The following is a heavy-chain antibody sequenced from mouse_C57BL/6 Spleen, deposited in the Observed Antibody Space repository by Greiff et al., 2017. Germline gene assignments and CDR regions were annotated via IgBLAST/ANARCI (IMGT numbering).Heavy chain of an antibody. CDR2: IYPRSGNT. CDR3: AVTTVVAFDY. J-gene: IGHJ2*01. Sequence: QVQLQQSGAELARPGASVKLSCKASGYTFTSYGISWVKQRTGQGLEWIGEIYPRSGNTYYNEKFKGKATLTVDKPSSTAYMQLSSLTSEDSAVYYCAVTTVVAFDYWGQGTTLTVSS. V-gene: IGHV1-81*01. CDR1: GYTFTSYG. D-gene: IGHD1-1*01.